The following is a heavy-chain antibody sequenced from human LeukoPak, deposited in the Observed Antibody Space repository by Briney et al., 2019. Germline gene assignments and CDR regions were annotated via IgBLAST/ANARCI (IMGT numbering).Heavy chain of an antibody. J-gene: IGHJ4*02. CDR1: GGSISSYY. CDR3: ARVRGNSWFWYYFDY. D-gene: IGHD6-13*01. Sequence: PSETLSLTCTVSGGSISSYYWSWIRQPAGKGLEWIGRIYTSGSTNYNPSLKSRVTMSVDTSKNQFSLKLSSVTSAATAVYYRARVRGNSWFWYYFDYWGQGTPVTVSS. V-gene: IGHV4-4*07. CDR2: IYTSGST.